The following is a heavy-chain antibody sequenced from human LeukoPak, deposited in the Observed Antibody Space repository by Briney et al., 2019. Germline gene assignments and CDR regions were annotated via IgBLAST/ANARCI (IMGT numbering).Heavy chain of an antibody. V-gene: IGHV3-7*03. Sequence: GGSLRLSCAASGFTFSSYWMSWVRQAPGKGLEWVANIKQDGSEKYYVDSVKGRFTISRDNAKNSLYLQMNSLRGDDMAFYYCAKETSDAFDIWGQGTMVIV. CDR3: AKETSDAFDI. J-gene: IGHJ3*02. CDR1: GFTFSSYW. D-gene: IGHD2-2*01. CDR2: IKQDGSEK.